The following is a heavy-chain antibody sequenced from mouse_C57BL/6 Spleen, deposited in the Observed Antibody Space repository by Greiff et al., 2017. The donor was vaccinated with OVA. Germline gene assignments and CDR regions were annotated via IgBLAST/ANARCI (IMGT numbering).Heavy chain of an antibody. CDR1: GYTFTSYW. J-gene: IGHJ3*01. CDR3: ARSYDYDLAWFAY. V-gene: IGHV1-55*01. D-gene: IGHD2-4*01. Sequence: QVHVKQSGAELVKPGASVKMSCKASGYTFTSYWITWVKQRPGQGLEWIGDIYPGSGSTNYNEKFKSKATLTVDTSSSTAYMQLSSLTSEDSAVYYCARSYDYDLAWFAYWGQGTLVTVSA. CDR2: IYPGSGST.